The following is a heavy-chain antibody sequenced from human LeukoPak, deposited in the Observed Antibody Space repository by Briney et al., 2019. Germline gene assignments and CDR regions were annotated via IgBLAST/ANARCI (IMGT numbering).Heavy chain of an antibody. Sequence: SVKVSCKASGGTFTNYENTWVRQAPGQGLEWVGKIIPIFGTTNYAQKFQGRVTLTSDESTSTVYMELGSLRSEDTAMYYCARGYRLVYAVFFDYWGLGTLVTVSS. CDR3: ARGYRLVYAVFFDY. J-gene: IGHJ4*02. V-gene: IGHV1-69*13. CDR2: IIPIFGTT. CDR1: GGTFTNYE. D-gene: IGHD2-8*01.